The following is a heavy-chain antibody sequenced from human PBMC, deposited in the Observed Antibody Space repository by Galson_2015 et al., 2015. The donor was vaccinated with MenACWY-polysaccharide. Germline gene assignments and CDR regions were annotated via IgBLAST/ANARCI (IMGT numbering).Heavy chain of an antibody. V-gene: IGHV4-59*11. CDR2: IHSTGST. CDR3: AKFSAYSGTYAHYLDY. D-gene: IGHD3-16*01. Sequence: ATLSLTCTVSGDSISGHYWSWIRQPPGKGLEWIAYIHSTGSTNYSPSLKSRVTISVDTSKNQFYLNLNSLTAADTAVYYCAKFSAYSGTYAHYLDYWGQGTLVTVSS. CDR1: GDSISGHY. J-gene: IGHJ4*02.